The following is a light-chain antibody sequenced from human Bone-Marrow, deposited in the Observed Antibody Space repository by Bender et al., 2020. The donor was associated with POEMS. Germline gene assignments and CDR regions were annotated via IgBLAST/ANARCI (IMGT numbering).Light chain of an antibody. CDR3: QSYGNSLGGLV. Sequence: QSALTQPASVSGSPGQSITISCTGSSSNTGSGYDINWYQHLPGTAPKLLIYGYNNRPSGVPDRFSGSKSGTPASLAITGLQAGEEGDYYCQSYGNSLGGLVFGRGTKLTVL. CDR2: GYN. J-gene: IGLJ3*02. V-gene: IGLV1-40*01. CDR1: SSNTGSGYD.